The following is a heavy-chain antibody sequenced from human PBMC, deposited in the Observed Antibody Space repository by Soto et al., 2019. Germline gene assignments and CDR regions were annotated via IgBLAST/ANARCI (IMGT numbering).Heavy chain of an antibody. CDR2: IYWDDAK. Sequence: QITLKESGPTLVKPTQTLTLTCTFSGFSLSTSGVGVGWIRQPPGKALEWLALIYWDDAKRYSPSLKSRLTITKDTYKNQVVLTMTNMDTVDTATYYCAHSLIGYYYDSSGSNWFDHWGQGTLVTVSS. CDR3: AHSLIGYYYDSSGSNWFDH. CDR1: GFSLSTSGVG. D-gene: IGHD3-22*01. J-gene: IGHJ5*01. V-gene: IGHV2-5*02.